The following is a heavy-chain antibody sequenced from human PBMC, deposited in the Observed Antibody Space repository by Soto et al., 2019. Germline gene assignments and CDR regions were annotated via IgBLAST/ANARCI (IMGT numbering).Heavy chain of an antibody. V-gene: IGHV4-34*01. CDR2: INHSGST. J-gene: IGHJ4*02. CDR1: GGSFSGYY. CDR3: ARELERSGYFDY. Sequence: NPSETLSLTCAVYGGSFSGYYWSWIRQPPGKGLEWIGEINHSGSTNYNPSLKSRVTISVDTSKNQFSLKLSSVTAADTAVYYCARELERSGYFDYWGQGTLVTVSS. D-gene: IGHD1-1*01.